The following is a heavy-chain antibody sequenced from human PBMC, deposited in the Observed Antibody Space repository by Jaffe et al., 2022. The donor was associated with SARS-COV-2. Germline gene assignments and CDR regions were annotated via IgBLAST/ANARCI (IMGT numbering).Heavy chain of an antibody. CDR1: GGSISSYY. Sequence: QVQLQESGPGLVKPSETLSLTCTVSGGSISSYYWSWIRQPPGKGLEWIGYIYYSGSTNYNPSLKSRVTISVDTSKNQFSLKLSSVTAADTAVYYCARNPGGAQDYFDYWGQGTLVTVSS. CDR2: IYYSGST. J-gene: IGHJ4*02. CDR3: ARNPGGAQDYFDY. D-gene: IGHD3-10*01. V-gene: IGHV4-59*01.